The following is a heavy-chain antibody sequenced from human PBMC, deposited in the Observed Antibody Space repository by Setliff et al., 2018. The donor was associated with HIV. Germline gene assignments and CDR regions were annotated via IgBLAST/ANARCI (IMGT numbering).Heavy chain of an antibody. CDR1: GGSFSGYY. D-gene: IGHD4-17*01. CDR3: ARYDYGDFDY. V-gene: IGHV4-34*01. J-gene: IGHJ4*02. CDR2: INHSGST. Sequence: SETLSLTCAVFGGSFSGYYWGWIRQPPGKGLEWIGEINHSGSTDYNPSLKSRVTISVDTSKNQFSLNLSSVTAADTAVYYCARYDYGDFDYWGQGTPVTVSS.